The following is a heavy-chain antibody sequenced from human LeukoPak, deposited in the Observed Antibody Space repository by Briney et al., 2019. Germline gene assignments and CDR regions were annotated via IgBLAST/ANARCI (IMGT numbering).Heavy chain of an antibody. CDR1: GFPLRTYA. CDR3: AKPSLRDILTGYYSRLFYFDY. Sequence: GGSLRLSCAASGFPLRTYAMSWVRQAPGKGPEWVSSIRGSDDSTYYADSVKGRFTISRDNSENTVFLQMNNLRADDTAVYYCAKPSLRDILTGYYSRLFYFDYWGQGTLVLVSS. V-gene: IGHV3-23*01. CDR2: IRGSDDST. J-gene: IGHJ4*02. D-gene: IGHD3-9*01.